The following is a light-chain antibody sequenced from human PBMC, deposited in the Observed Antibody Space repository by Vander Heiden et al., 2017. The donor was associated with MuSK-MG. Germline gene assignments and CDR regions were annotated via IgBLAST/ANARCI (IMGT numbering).Light chain of an antibody. CDR3: NSRDSSGNHLV. CDR1: SLRSYY. J-gene: IGLJ3*02. V-gene: IGLV3-19*01. CDR2: GKN. Sequence: SSELTQDPAVSVALGQTVRITCQGDSLRSYYASWYQQKPGQAPVLVIYGKNSRPSGVPDRFSGSSSGNTASLTITGAQADDEADYDCNSRDSSGNHLVFGGGTKLSVL.